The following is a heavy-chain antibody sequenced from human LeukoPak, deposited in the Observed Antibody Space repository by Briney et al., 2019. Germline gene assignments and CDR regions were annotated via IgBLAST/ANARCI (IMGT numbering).Heavy chain of an antibody. CDR1: GYTFTSYG. Sequence: GASVKVSCKASGYTFTSYGISWARQAPGQGLEWMGWISAYNGNTNYAQKLQGRVTMTTDTSTSTAYMELRSLRSDDTAVYYCARARSLRYFDWLLYYYYYGMDVWGQGTTVTVSS. D-gene: IGHD3-9*01. V-gene: IGHV1-18*01. CDR2: ISAYNGNT. CDR3: ARARSLRYFDWLLYYYYYGMDV. J-gene: IGHJ6*02.